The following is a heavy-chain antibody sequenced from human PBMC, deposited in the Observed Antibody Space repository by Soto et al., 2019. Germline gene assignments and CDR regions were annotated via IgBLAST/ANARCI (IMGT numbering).Heavy chain of an antibody. V-gene: IGHV1-69*02. CDR2: IIPILGIA. J-gene: IGHJ3*02. CDR3: ARGNNWNYGSDAFDI. CDR1: GGTFSSYT. Sequence: ASVKVSCKASGGTFSSYTISWVRQAPGQGLEWMGRIIPILGIANYAQKFQGRVTITADKSTSTAYMELSSLRSEDTAVYYCARGNNWNYGSDAFDIWGQGTMVTVSS. D-gene: IGHD1-7*01.